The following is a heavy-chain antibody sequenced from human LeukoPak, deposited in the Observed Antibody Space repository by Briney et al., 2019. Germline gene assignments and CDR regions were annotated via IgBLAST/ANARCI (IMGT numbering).Heavy chain of an antibody. J-gene: IGHJ4*02. Sequence: GGSLRLSCAASGFTFSTYAMSGVRQAPGKGLEWVSAIGGSGDFTYYAEYVRGRFTISRDNSKKTLYLQMNSLRADDTAVYYCAKADRGWGVITKDWGQGTLVTVSS. CDR3: AKADRGWGVITKD. V-gene: IGHV3-23*01. CDR2: IGGSGDFT. D-gene: IGHD3-10*01. CDR1: GFTFSTYA.